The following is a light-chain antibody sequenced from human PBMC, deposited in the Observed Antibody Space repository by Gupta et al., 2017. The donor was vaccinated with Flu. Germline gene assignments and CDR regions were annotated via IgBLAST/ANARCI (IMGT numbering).Light chain of an antibody. CDR1: IGSIASNY. V-gene: IGLV6-57*03. Sequence: NFMLPQPHSVSESTGQTVTISCTRNIGSIASNYVQWYQQRPGRAPTTVIYEDNQRPSGVPDRFSGSIDSSSNAASLSISGRTTEDEADYYCQSSERNNYRVFGGGTKLTVL. J-gene: IGLJ3*02. CDR2: EDN. CDR3: QSSERNNYRV.